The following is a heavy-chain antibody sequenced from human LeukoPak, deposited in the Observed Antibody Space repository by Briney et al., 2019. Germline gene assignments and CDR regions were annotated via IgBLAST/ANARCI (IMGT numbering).Heavy chain of an antibody. CDR3: AREDYYFDSSGTHYFDY. V-gene: IGHV3-66*01. CDR1: GFTVRSNY. Sequence: GGSLRLSCAASGFTVRSNYMSWVRQAPGKGLEWVSVIYSGGSTYHADSVKGRFTISRDDSKNTLFLQMNSLRAEDTAVYYCAREDYYFDSSGTHYFDYWGQGTLVTVSS. D-gene: IGHD3-22*01. CDR2: IYSGGST. J-gene: IGHJ4*02.